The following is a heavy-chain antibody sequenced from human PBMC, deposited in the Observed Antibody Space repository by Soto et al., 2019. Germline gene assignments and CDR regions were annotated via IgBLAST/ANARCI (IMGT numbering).Heavy chain of an antibody. V-gene: IGHV3-23*01. CDR1: GFTFSNYA. J-gene: IGHJ4*02. CDR3: AKGKTSGLYYFDY. Sequence: EVQLLESGGDLAQPGGSLRLSCVASGFTFSNYAMSWVRQAPGKGLEWVSGISASGRDTYYADSVKDRFTISRDSFKNTLYLQMNSLRAEDTGTYYCAKGKTSGLYYFDYWGQGALVTVSS. D-gene: IGHD1-26*01. CDR2: ISASGRDT.